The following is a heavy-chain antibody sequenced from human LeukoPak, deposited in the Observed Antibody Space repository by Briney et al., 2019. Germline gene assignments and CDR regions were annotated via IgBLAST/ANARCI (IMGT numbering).Heavy chain of an antibody. V-gene: IGHV3-30*18. D-gene: IGHD3-9*01. CDR1: GFSFRGYA. J-gene: IGHJ4*02. CDR3: AKDLYLTGYSFDY. Sequence: GGSLRLSCAASGFSFRGYAISWVRQAPGKGLEWVAVISYDGSNKYYADSVKGRFTISRDNSKNTLYLQMNSLRAEDTAVYYCAKDLYLTGYSFDYWGQGTLVTVSS. CDR2: ISYDGSNK.